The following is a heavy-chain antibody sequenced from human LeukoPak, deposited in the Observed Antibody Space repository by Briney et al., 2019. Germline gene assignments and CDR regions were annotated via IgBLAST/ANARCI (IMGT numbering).Heavy chain of an antibody. CDR2: VSIGGTYI. CDR1: GFTFSSYG. D-gene: IGHD4-17*01. Sequence: GGSLRLSCAACGFTFSSYGMNWVRQAPGKGLKWVSFVSIGGTYIYYADSVKGRFTISRDDAKNSLYLQMNSLTAEDTAEYYCARNKINTVTTGWYFDLWGRGTLVTVSS. V-gene: IGHV3-21*01. CDR3: ARNKINTVTTGWYFDL. J-gene: IGHJ2*01.